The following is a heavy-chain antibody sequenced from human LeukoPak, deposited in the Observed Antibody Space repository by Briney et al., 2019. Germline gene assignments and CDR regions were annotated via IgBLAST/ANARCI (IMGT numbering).Heavy chain of an antibody. Sequence: GGSLRLSCAASGFTFSSYSMNWVRQAPGKGLEWVSSISSSSSYIYYADSVKGRFTISRDNAKNSLYLQMNSLRAEDTAVYYCARESHNWNDPYFDYWGQGTLVTVS. J-gene: IGHJ4*02. CDR2: ISSSSSYI. D-gene: IGHD1-1*01. CDR1: GFTFSSYS. V-gene: IGHV3-21*01. CDR3: ARESHNWNDPYFDY.